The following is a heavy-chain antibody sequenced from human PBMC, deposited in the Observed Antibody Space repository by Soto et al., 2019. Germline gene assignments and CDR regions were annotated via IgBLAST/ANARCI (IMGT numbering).Heavy chain of an antibody. CDR3: ARENWRSLDY. Sequence: ASVKVSSKASGGTFSSYAISWVRQAPGQGLEWMGGIIPIFGTANYAQKFQGRVTITADESTSTAYMELSSLRSEDTAVYYCARENWRSLDYWGQGTLVTVSS. J-gene: IGHJ4*02. V-gene: IGHV1-69*13. CDR1: GGTFSSYA. CDR2: IIPIFGTA. D-gene: IGHD3-3*01.